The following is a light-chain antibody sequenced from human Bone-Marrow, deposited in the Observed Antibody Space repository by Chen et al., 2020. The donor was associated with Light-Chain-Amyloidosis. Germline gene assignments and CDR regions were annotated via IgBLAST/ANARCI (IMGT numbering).Light chain of an antibody. CDR3: QAWDSRTVI. V-gene: IGLV3-1*01. CDR1: NLGDKY. J-gene: IGLJ2*01. CDR2: QDF. Sequence: SYELTQPPSVSVSPGQTARIPCSADNLGDKYTCWYQQKSGQSPLLIIYQDFKRPSGIPERFSGSNSGNTTTLTISGTQTLDEADYYCQAWDSRTVIFGGGTKLTVL.